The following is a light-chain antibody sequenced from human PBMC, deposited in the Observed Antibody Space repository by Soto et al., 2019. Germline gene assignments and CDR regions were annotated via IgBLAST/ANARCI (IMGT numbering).Light chain of an antibody. V-gene: IGKV1-5*03. CDR2: KAS. CDR1: QSINIW. J-gene: IGKJ1*01. CDR3: QQYNSYWT. Sequence: DIQMTQSPSTLSASVGDRVTITCRASQSINIWLAWYQQKAGKAPKLLIYKASSLESGVPSRFSGSGSGTEFTLTISSLQPDDFATYYCQQYNSYWTFGQGTKVDIK.